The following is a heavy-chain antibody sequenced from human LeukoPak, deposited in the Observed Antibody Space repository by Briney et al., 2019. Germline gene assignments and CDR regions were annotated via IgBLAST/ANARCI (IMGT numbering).Heavy chain of an antibody. V-gene: IGHV1-2*02. J-gene: IGHJ4*02. CDR3: ARDPKRADGYNLDS. Sequence: ASVKVSCKASAYTSSEYFMHWVRQAPGQGLEWMGYINSHSGDTKYAQKFLGRVTMTRDRSISTAYMDLSRLTSDDTAVYYCARDPKRADGYNLDSWGQGTLVTVSS. CDR2: INSHSGDT. D-gene: IGHD5-12*01. CDR1: AYTSSEYF.